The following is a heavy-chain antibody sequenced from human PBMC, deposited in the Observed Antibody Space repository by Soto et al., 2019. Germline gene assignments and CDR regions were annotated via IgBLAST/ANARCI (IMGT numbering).Heavy chain of an antibody. CDR3: ASNYAGPSESYFQH. D-gene: IGHD4-4*01. J-gene: IGHJ1*01. CDR2: IIPIFGTA. CDR1: GGTFSSYA. Sequence: SLKVPCKSSGGTFSSYASMWVRQAPGQGLEWMGGIIPIFGTANYAQKFQGRVTITADESTSTAYMELSSLRAEDTAVYYCASNYAGPSESYFQHWGQGTMVNVSS. V-gene: IGHV1-69*13.